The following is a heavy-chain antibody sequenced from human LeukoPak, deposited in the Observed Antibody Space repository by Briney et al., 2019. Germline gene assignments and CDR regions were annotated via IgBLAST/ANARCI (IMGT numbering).Heavy chain of an antibody. J-gene: IGHJ6*02. V-gene: IGHV4-59*02. D-gene: IGHD6-13*01. CDR3: ARFGESSSWYYFFGMDV. CDR1: GVSVSNNY. CDR2: MYHTGSG. Sequence: SETLSLTCTVSGVSVSNNYWSWIRQAPGKGLEWIGYMYHTGSGNYNPSLKSRVTISIDTSKNQFSLKLTSVTAADTGIYYCARFGESSSWYYFFGMDVWGQGTTVTVSS.